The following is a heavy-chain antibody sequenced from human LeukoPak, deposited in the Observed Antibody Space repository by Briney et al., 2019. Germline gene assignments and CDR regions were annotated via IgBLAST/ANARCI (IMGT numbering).Heavy chain of an antibody. V-gene: IGHV4-59*01. CDR2: IYYSGST. J-gene: IGHJ4*02. CDR3: ARGTGSSGWYGDY. CDR1: GGSISSYY. Sequence: SETLSLTCTVSGGSISSYYWSWIRQPPGKGLEWIGYIYYSGSTNYNPSLKSRVTISVDTSKNQFSLKLSSVTAADTAVYYCARGTGSSGWYGDYWGQGTLVTVSS. D-gene: IGHD6-19*01.